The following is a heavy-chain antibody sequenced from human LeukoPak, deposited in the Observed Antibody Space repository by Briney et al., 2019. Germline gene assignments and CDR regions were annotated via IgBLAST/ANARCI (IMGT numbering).Heavy chain of an antibody. CDR3: AKTTIGYCSSTSCYYSPLDY. D-gene: IGHD2-2*01. CDR2: ISYDGSNK. V-gene: IGHV3-30*18. J-gene: IGHJ4*02. CDR1: GFTFSSYG. Sequence: PGRSLRLSCAAPGFTFSSYGMHWVRQAPGKGLEWVAVISYDGSNKYYADSVKGRFTISRDNSKNTLYLQMNSLRAEDTAVYYCAKTTIGYCSSTSCYYSPLDYWGQGTLVTVSS.